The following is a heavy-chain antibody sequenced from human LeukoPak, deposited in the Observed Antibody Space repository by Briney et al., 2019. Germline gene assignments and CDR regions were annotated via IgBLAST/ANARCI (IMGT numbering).Heavy chain of an antibody. CDR1: GFTFNSFG. D-gene: IGHD4-11*01. V-gene: IGHV3-30*18. Sequence: PGRSLRPSCAASGFTFNSFGMHWVRPAPGKGLEWVAVISFDGSNKYFADSVKGRFSISRDNSKNTLDLQMNSLRAEDTAVYYCAKDFHTVTTFDYWGQGTLVTVSS. J-gene: IGHJ4*02. CDR3: AKDFHTVTTFDY. CDR2: ISFDGSNK.